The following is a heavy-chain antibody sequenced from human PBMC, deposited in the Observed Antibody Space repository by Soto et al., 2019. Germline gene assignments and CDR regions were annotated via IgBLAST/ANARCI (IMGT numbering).Heavy chain of an antibody. CDR1: GYTFTSYG. CDR2: ISAYNGNT. Sequence: ASVKVSCKASGYTFTSYGISWVRQAPGQGLEWMGWISAYNGNTNYAQKLQGRVTMTTDTSTSTAYMELRSLRSDDTAVYYCARDPARHSNYTHTKETNWFDPWGQGTLVTVSS. CDR3: ARDPARHSNYTHTKETNWFDP. D-gene: IGHD4-4*01. J-gene: IGHJ5*02. V-gene: IGHV1-18*01.